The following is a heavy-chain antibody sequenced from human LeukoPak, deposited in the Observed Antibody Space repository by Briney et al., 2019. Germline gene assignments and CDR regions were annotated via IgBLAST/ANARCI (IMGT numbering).Heavy chain of an antibody. CDR3: ARGLSGSYGFDY. V-gene: IGHV4-61*01. CDR1: GGSISSSSYY. J-gene: IGHJ4*02. D-gene: IGHD1-26*01. CDR2: IYYSGST. Sequence: SETLSLTCTVSGGSISSSSYYWSWIRQPPGKGLEWIGYIYYSGSTNYNPSLKSRVTISVDTSKNQFSLKLSSVTAADTAVYYCARGLSGSYGFDYWGQGTLVTVSS.